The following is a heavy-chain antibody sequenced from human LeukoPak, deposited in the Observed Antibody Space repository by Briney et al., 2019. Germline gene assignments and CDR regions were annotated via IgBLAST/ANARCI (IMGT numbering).Heavy chain of an antibody. J-gene: IGHJ6*03. CDR2: IYYSGST. CDR3: ASMGHRISPHYYMDV. Sequence: SETLSLTCTVSGGSISSYYWSWIRQPPGKGLEWFGYIYYSGSTNYNPSLKSRVTISVDTSKNQFSLKLSSVTAADTAVYYCASMGHRISPHYYMDVWGKGTTVTVSS. CDR1: GGSISSYY. D-gene: IGHD3-10*01. V-gene: IGHV4-59*01.